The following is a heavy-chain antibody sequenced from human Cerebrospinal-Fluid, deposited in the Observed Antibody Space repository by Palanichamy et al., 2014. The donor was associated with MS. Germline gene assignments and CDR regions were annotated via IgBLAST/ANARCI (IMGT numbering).Heavy chain of an antibody. CDR3: ASSTISGSYYYYYGLDV. D-gene: IGHD1-26*01. V-gene: IGHV3-23*01. Sequence: YEDSVKGRFTISTDKSKNTVYLQMNRLRAEDTAIYYCASSTISGSYYYYYGLDVWGQGTTVTVSS. J-gene: IGHJ6*02.